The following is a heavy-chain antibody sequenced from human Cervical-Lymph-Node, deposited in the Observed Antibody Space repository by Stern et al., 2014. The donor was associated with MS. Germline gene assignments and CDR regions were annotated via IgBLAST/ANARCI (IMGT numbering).Heavy chain of an antibody. J-gene: IGHJ5*02. CDR2: IVTKHNTS. D-gene: IGHD5-18*01. CDR1: GDSFNNYG. Sequence: DQLVESGAEVRKPGSSVRVSCKASGDSFNNYGIAWVRQAPGQGLEWMGGIVTKHNTSNYAEKFRDRVTIKADEITATVFLEINNLRSEDTAIYYCGRVTQLWRSWLDPWGQGTLVTVSS. CDR3: GRVTQLWRSWLDP. V-gene: IGHV1-69*01.